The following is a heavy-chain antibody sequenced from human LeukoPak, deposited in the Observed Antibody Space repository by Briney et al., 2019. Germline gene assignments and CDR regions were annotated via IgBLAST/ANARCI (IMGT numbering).Heavy chain of an antibody. J-gene: IGHJ4*02. CDR2: ISGSGGST. CDR3: AKDQDDYVWGSYRIFDY. D-gene: IGHD3-16*02. Sequence: GGSLRLSCAASGFTFSSYAMSWVRQAPGKGLEWVSAISGSGGSTYYADSVKGRFTISRDNSKNTLYLQMNSLRAEDTAVYYCAKDQDDYVWGSYRIFDYWGQGTLVTVSS. V-gene: IGHV3-23*01. CDR1: GFTFSSYA.